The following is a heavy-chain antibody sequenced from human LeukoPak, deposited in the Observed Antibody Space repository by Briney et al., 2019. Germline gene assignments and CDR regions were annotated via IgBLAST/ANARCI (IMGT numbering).Heavy chain of an antibody. CDR2: IIPIFSTA. V-gene: IGHV1-69*13. D-gene: IGHD2/OR15-2a*01. CDR1: GGTFSSYA. J-gene: IGHJ6*02. Sequence: GASVKVSCKASGGTFSSYAINWVRQAPVQGLEWMGGIIPIFSTADYAQKFQGRVTITADESTSKAYMELSSLRSEDTAVYYCARDLLQVAAYYYSAMDVWGQGTTVTVSS. CDR3: ARDLLQVAAYYYSAMDV.